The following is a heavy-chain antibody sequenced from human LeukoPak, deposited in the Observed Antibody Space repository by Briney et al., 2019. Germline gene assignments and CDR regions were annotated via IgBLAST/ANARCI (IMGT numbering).Heavy chain of an antibody. CDR2: IYYTGST. CDR1: GGSISNYY. D-gene: IGHD5-12*01. Sequence: SETLSLTCTVSGGSISNYYWYWMRQPPGKGLEWLGSIYYTGSTNYHPSLKSRVTISLDTSKNQFSLKLNSVTAADTAVYYCARGSGYVYYWGQGTLVTVSS. V-gene: IGHV4-59*01. CDR3: ARGSGYVYY. J-gene: IGHJ4*02.